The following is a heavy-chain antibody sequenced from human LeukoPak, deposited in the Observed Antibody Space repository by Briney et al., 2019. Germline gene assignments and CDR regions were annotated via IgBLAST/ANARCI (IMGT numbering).Heavy chain of an antibody. J-gene: IGHJ4*02. CDR1: GGSISSSSYY. CDR2: IYYSGST. D-gene: IGHD2-2*01. Sequence: SETLSLTCTVSGGSISSSSYYWGWIRRPPGKGLEWIGSIYYSGSTYYNPSLKSRVTISVDTSKNQFSLKLSSVTAADTAVYYCARREYQLPPTFDYWGQGTLVTVSS. V-gene: IGHV4-39*01. CDR3: ARREYQLPPTFDY.